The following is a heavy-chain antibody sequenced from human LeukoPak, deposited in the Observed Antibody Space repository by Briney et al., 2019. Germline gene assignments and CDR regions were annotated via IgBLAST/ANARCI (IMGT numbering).Heavy chain of an antibody. D-gene: IGHD6-13*01. V-gene: IGHV4-61*02. CDR2: IYTSGST. CDR3: ARGGDSSSWYYFDY. Sequence: SETLSLTCTVSGGSISSGSYYWSWIRQPAGKGLEWIGRIYTSGSTNYNPSLKSRVTISVDTSKNQFSLKLSSVTAADTAVYYCARGGDSSSWYYFDYWGQGTLVTVSS. J-gene: IGHJ4*02. CDR1: GGSISSGSYY.